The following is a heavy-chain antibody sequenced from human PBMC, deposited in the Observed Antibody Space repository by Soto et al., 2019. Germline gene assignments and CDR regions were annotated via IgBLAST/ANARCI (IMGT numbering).Heavy chain of an antibody. J-gene: IGHJ5*02. D-gene: IGHD1-1*01. CDR3: VRDGTKTLRDWFDP. CDR2: IYATGTT. Sequence: SETLSLTCTVSGASISGFYWSWIRKSAGKGLEWIGRIYATGTTDYNPSLKSRVMMSVDTPKKQFSLKLRSVTAADTAVYYCVRDGTKTLRDWFDPWGQGISVTVSS. CDR1: GASISGFY. V-gene: IGHV4-4*07.